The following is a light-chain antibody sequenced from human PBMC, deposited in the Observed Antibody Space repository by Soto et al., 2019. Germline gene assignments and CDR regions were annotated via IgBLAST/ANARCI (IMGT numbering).Light chain of an antibody. V-gene: IGKV1-5*01. Sequence: DIQMTQSPSTLSASVGDRVTITCRASQSISTWLAWYQQKPGQAPKLLIYDAFILESGVPSRFSGIGSGTDFTLTISSLQPDDFATYYCQQYNSYSSTFGQGTKVEIK. CDR3: QQYNSYSST. CDR1: QSISTW. CDR2: DAF. J-gene: IGKJ1*01.